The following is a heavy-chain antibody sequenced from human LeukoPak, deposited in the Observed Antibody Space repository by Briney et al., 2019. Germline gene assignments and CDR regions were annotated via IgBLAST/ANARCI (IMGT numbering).Heavy chain of an antibody. D-gene: IGHD3-22*01. CDR2: IYWDDDK. V-gene: IGHV2-5*02. CDR1: GFSLSTSGVG. Sequence: SGPTLVKPTQTLTLTCTFSGFSLSTSGVGVSRIRQPPGKALEWLALIYWDDDKRYSPSLKSRLTITKDTSKNQVVLTMTNMDPVDTATYYCARASSGYYKDYWGQGTLVTVSS. CDR3: ARASSGYYKDY. J-gene: IGHJ4*02.